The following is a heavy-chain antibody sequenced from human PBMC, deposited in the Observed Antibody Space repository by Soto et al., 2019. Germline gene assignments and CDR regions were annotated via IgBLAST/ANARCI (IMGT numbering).Heavy chain of an antibody. CDR3: TSGPRPASTGTGAY. V-gene: IGHV3-74*01. Sequence: EVQLVESGGGVVQPGGSVRLSCAASGFIFKMYWMHWVRQSPGKGLVWISRIYYDGTYLDYADSVRGRFTISRDNGNDTLYLLVTKLRAGASGRYYCTSGPRPASTGTGAYWGQG. CDR2: IYYDGTYL. J-gene: IGHJ4*02. CDR1: GFIFKMYW. D-gene: IGHD3-10*01.